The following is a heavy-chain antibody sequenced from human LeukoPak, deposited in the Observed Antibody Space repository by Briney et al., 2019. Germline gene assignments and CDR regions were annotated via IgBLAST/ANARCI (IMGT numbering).Heavy chain of an antibody. CDR1: GFTFSTNA. V-gene: IGHV3-23*01. J-gene: IGHJ4*02. Sequence: GGSLRLSCLTSGFTFSTNAMSWVRQAPGKGLEWISGISGSGASTYYADSVTGRFTISRDNSRNTPYLQMNSLRGDDTAVYYCAKDVGKWESLHFFDYWGQGTLVTVSS. CDR3: AKDVGKWESLHFFDY. CDR2: ISGSGAST. D-gene: IGHD1-26*01.